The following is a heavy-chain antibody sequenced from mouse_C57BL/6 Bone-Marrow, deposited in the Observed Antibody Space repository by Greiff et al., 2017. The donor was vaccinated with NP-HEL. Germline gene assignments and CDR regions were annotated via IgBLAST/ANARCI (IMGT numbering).Heavy chain of an antibody. CDR2: ISSGGSYT. CDR3: ARQDDYDVTVDY. J-gene: IGHJ2*01. Sequence: EVKLVESGGDLVKPGGSLKLSCAASGFTFSSYGMSWVRQTPDTRLAWVATISSGGSYTYYPDSVKGRFPISRDTAKSTLYPQMSSLKSEDTAMYYCARQDDYDVTVDYWGKGTTLTVSS. CDR1: GFTFSSYG. D-gene: IGHD2-4*01. V-gene: IGHV5-6*01.